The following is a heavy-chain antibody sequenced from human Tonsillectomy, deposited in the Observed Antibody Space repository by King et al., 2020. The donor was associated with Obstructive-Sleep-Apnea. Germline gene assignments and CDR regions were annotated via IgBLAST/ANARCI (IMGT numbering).Heavy chain of an antibody. V-gene: IGHV3-11*06. CDR1: GFTFSDYY. CDR3: ARGHDYSGAFDI. D-gene: IGHD5-12*01. CDR2: ISASTTYT. J-gene: IGHJ3*02. Sequence: VQLVESGGVLVKPGGSLRLSCAASGFTFSDYYMSWIRQAPGKGLEWVSYISASTTYTNYADSVKGRLTISRDNAKNSLFLQMNSLRAEDTAVYYCARGHDYSGAFDIWGQGTMVTVSS.